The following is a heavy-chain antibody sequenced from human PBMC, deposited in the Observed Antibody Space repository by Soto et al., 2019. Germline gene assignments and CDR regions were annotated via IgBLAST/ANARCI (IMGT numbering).Heavy chain of an antibody. CDR3: ASLHYGATGLQPLDY. V-gene: IGHV4-39*01. D-gene: IGHD4-17*01. J-gene: IGHJ4*02. Sequence: SETLSLTCTVSGGSISSSSYYLGWIRQPPGKGLEWIGSIYYSGSTYYNPSLKSRVTISVDTSKNQFSLKLSSVTAADTAVYYCASLHYGATGLQPLDYWGQGTLVTFSS. CDR1: GGSISSSSYY. CDR2: IYYSGST.